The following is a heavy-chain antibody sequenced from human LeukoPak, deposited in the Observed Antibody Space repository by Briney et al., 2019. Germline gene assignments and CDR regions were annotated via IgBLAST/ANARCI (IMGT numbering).Heavy chain of an antibody. D-gene: IGHD3-10*01. Sequence: SETLSLTCTVSGGSISSYYWSWIRQPPGKGLEWIGYIYYSGSTNYNPSLKSRVSISVHTSKNQFSLKLSSVTAADTAVYYCARLSSGALYYYYMDVWGKGTTVTISS. CDR3: ARLSSGALYYYYMDV. CDR1: GGSISSYY. J-gene: IGHJ6*03. CDR2: IYYSGST. V-gene: IGHV4-59*08.